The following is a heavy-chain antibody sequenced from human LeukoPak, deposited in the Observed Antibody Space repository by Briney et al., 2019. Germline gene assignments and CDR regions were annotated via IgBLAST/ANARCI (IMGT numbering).Heavy chain of an antibody. CDR2: IYTGDSDT. CDR3: AMARNGNYYWYFDY. CDR1: GYSFATYW. Sequence: GGSLQISCKGSGYSFATYWFGWVRQMPGKGLEGMGIIYTGDSDTKYSPSFQGQVTISVDKSISTAYLQWSSLKASDTAVYFCAMARNGNYYWYFDYWGQGTLVTVSS. V-gene: IGHV5-51*01. D-gene: IGHD1-26*01. J-gene: IGHJ4*02.